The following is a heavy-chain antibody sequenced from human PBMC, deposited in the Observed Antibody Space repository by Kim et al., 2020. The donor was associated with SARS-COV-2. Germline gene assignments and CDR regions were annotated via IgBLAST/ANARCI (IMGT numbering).Heavy chain of an antibody. J-gene: IGHJ3*02. D-gene: IGHD3-16*01. CDR1: GFTFDDYA. Sequence: GGSLRLSCAASGFTFDDYAMHWVRQAPGKGLEWVSGISWNSGSIGYADSVKGRFTISRDNAKNSLYLQMNSLRAEDTALYYCAKVRSGGFDAFDIWGQGTMVTVSS. V-gene: IGHV3-9*01. CDR2: ISWNSGSI. CDR3: AKVRSGGFDAFDI.